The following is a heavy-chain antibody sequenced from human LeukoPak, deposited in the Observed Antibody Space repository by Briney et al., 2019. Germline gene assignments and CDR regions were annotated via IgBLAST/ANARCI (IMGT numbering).Heavy chain of an antibody. CDR2: INPSGGST. D-gene: IGHD1-26*01. Sequence: ASVKVSCKASGYTFTSYYMHWVRQAPGQGLEWMGIINPSGGSTSYAQKFQGRVTMTRDTSTSTVYMELSSLRSEDTAVYYCARRLGGYHHHDAFDIWGQGTMVTVSS. CDR3: ARRLGGYHHHDAFDI. J-gene: IGHJ3*02. V-gene: IGHV1-46*01. CDR1: GYTFTSYY.